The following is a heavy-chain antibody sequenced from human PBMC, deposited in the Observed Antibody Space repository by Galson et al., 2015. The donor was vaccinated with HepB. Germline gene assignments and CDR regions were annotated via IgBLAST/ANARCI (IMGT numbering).Heavy chain of an antibody. D-gene: IGHD2-15*01. CDR1: GFTFSSYG. Sequence: SLRLSCAASGFTFSSYGMHWVRQAPGKGLEWVAFIRYDGSNKYYADSVKGRFTISRDNSKNTLYLQMNSLRAEDTAVYYCAKDYRGYCSGGSCYGNDYWGQGTLVTVSS. J-gene: IGHJ4*02. V-gene: IGHV3-30*02. CDR3: AKDYRGYCSGGSCYGNDY. CDR2: IRYDGSNK.